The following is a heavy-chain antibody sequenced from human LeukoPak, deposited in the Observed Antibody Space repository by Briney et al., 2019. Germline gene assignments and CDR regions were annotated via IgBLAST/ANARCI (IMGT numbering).Heavy chain of an antibody. CDR3: ARLPIPTSSSRNFFDY. Sequence: GESLKISCKGSGYSFTSYWVGWVRQMPGKGLEWMGIIYPGDSDTRYSPSFQGQVTISADKSISTAYLQWSSLKASDTAMYYCARLPIPTSSSRNFFDYWGQGTLVTVSS. D-gene: IGHD6-13*01. CDR2: IYPGDSDT. CDR1: GYSFTSYW. V-gene: IGHV5-51*01. J-gene: IGHJ4*02.